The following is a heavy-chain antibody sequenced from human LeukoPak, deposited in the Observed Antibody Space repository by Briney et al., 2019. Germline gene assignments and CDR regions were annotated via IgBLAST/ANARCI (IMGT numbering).Heavy chain of an antibody. D-gene: IGHD2-8*01. Sequence: RASETLSLTCTVSGDSMSDSYWSWIRQPAGKGLEWIGRIYASGSTNYNPSLKSRVPLSVDTSRNQFSLTLSSVTAADTAVYHCARDIRSHNGPGGYYYYYMDVWGKGTTVTVSS. CDR1: GDSMSDSY. CDR2: IYASGST. V-gene: IGHV4-4*07. CDR3: ARDIRSHNGPGGYYYYYMDV. J-gene: IGHJ6*03.